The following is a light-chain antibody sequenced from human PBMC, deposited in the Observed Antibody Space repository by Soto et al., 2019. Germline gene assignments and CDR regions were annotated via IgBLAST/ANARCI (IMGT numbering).Light chain of an antibody. V-gene: IGKV3-20*01. CDR3: QQYSSSPPYT. Sequence: DIVLTQSPCTLSLSPGERATLSCRASQSVSSSYVAWYQQKPGQTPRLLIYGASSRATDIPDRFSGSGSGTDFTLTISRLEPEDFAVYYCQQYSSSPPYTFGQGTKVEIK. CDR2: GAS. CDR1: QSVSSSY. J-gene: IGKJ2*01.